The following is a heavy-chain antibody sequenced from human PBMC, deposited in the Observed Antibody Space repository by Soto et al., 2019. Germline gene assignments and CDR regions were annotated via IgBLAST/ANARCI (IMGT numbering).Heavy chain of an antibody. CDR1: GFTFSSSA. D-gene: IGHD1-26*01. CDR2: IDVGSANA. V-gene: IGHV1-58*01. Sequence: SVKVSCKTSGFTFSSSAVHLVRQARGHRLQWIGWIDVGSANANYAQMLQERVTISRDMSTSTAYMELSSLRPEDTAVYYCAKDGRRGTYYELEVNYYYFDYWGQGTLVTVSS. J-gene: IGHJ4*02. CDR3: AKDGRRGTYYELEVNYYYFDY.